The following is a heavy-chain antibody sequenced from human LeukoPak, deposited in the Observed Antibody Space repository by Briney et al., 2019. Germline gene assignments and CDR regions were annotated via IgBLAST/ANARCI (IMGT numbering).Heavy chain of an antibody. Sequence: GGSLRLSCAASGFTFSSYAMHWVRQAPGKGLEWVALIPYDGSNKYYADSVKGRFTVSRDNSKNTLYLQMNSLRAEDTAVYYCARAIPAYESFEKYGGLYYYMDVWGKGTTVTVSS. CDR1: GFTFSSYA. D-gene: IGHD4-23*01. J-gene: IGHJ6*03. CDR3: ARAIPAYESFEKYGGLYYYMDV. CDR2: IPYDGSNK. V-gene: IGHV3-30*04.